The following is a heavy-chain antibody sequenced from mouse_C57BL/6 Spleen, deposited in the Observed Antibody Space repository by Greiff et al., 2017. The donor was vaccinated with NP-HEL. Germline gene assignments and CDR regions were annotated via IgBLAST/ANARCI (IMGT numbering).Heavy chain of an antibody. CDR2: IYPGDGDT. CDR1: GYAFSSYW. CDR3: ARSRGAPNDFDY. Sequence: VQLQQSGAELVKPGASVKISCKASGYAFSSYWMNWVKQRPGQGLEWIGLIYPGDGDTNYNGKFKGQATLTADKSSRTAYMQRSSLTSEDSAVYFCARSRGAPNDFDYWGQGTTLTVSS. V-gene: IGHV1-80*01. J-gene: IGHJ2*01.